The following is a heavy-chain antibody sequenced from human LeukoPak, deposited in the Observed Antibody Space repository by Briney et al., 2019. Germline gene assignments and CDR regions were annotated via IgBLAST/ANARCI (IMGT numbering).Heavy chain of an antibody. D-gene: IGHD3-10*01. Sequence: ASVKVSCKASGYTFTSYGISWVRQAPGQGLEWMGWISAYNGNTNYAQKLQGRVTMTTDTSTSTAYMELRSLRSDDTAVYYCARRLVRGVNAKRDWFDPWGQGTLVTVSS. V-gene: IGHV1-18*01. J-gene: IGHJ5*02. CDR3: ARRLVRGVNAKRDWFDP. CDR2: ISAYNGNT. CDR1: GYTFTSYG.